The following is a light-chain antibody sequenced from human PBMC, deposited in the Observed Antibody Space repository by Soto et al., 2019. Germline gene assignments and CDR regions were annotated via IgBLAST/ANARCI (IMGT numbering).Light chain of an antibody. CDR1: QSVYSN. J-gene: IGKJ4*01. CDR3: QQYNNWPPLT. Sequence: EIVMTQSPATLAVSPGESATLSCRASQSVYSNFAWYQQKPGQAPKLLISCASTRATGLPARFSGRGSGTEFTLTGSSLQAEDFAVYYCQQYNNWPPLTFGGGTKVEIK. V-gene: IGKV3-15*01. CDR2: CAS.